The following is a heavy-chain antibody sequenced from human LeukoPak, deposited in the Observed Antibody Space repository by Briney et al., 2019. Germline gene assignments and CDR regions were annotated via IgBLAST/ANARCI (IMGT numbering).Heavy chain of an antibody. V-gene: IGHV1-69*05. CDR3: ARAKGRYSNYASYYFDY. CDR1: GYTFTSYD. J-gene: IGHJ4*02. Sequence: SVKVSCKASGYTFTSYDINWVRQATGQGLEWMGRIIPIFGTANYAQKFQGRVTITTDESTSTAYMELSSLRSEDTAVYYCARAKGRYSNYASYYFDYWGQGTLVTASS. D-gene: IGHD4-11*01. CDR2: IIPIFGTA.